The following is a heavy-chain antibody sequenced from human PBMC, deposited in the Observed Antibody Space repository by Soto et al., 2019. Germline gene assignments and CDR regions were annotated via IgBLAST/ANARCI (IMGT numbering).Heavy chain of an antibody. D-gene: IGHD6-13*01. Sequence: EVQLLESGGGLVQPGGSLRLSCAASGFTFTDYALSWVRQAPGKGLEWVATISGIGGSTYLAESVKGRLSISRDNSKNTVSLLMNSLRAEDTAVYFCARGSSGYISSWYYFDYWGRGTLVTVSS. CDR1: GFTFTDYA. V-gene: IGHV3-23*01. CDR3: ARGSSGYISSWYYFDY. J-gene: IGHJ4*02. CDR2: ISGIGGST.